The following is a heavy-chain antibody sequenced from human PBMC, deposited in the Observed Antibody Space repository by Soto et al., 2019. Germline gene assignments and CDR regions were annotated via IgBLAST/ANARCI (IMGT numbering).Heavy chain of an antibody. D-gene: IGHD3-10*02. CDR1: GGSITSGGYS. J-gene: IGHJ5*02. CDR3: ARASIVRGVDWFDP. CDR2: IFHSGST. V-gene: IGHV4-30-2*01. Sequence: QLQLQESGSGLVKPSQTLSLPCAVSGGSITSGGYSGGWIGQPPGKGLEWIGNIFHSGSTYYNPSLESRVPISVDMSNNQFSLKLSSVTAADTAVYYWARASIVRGVDWFDPWGQGNRVTVSS.